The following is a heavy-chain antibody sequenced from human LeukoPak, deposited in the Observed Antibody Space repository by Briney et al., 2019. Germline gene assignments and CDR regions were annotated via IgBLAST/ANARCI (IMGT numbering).Heavy chain of an antibody. V-gene: IGHV1-2*02. Sequence: ASVKVSCKASGYTFTGYYMHWVRQAPGQGLEWMGWINPNSGGTNYAQKFQGRVTMTRDTSISTAYMEQSRLRSDDTAVYYCARVQYSGYDRQVDYWGQGTLVTVSS. CDR2: INPNSGGT. CDR1: GYTFTGYY. D-gene: IGHD5-12*01. J-gene: IGHJ4*02. CDR3: ARVQYSGYDRQVDY.